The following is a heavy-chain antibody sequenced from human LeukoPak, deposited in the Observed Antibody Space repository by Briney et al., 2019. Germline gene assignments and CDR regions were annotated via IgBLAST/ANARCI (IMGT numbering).Heavy chain of an antibody. J-gene: IGHJ1*01. CDR1: GFTFSSYA. V-gene: IGHV3-23*01. D-gene: IGHD3-22*01. Sequence: PGGSLRLSCAASGFTFSSYAMSWVRQAPGKGLEWVSAISGSGGSTYYADSVKGRFTISRDNSKNTLYLQMNSLRAEDTAVYYCVCYDNAAEYFHYWGQGTLVTVSS. CDR3: VCYDNAAEYFHY. CDR2: ISGSGGST.